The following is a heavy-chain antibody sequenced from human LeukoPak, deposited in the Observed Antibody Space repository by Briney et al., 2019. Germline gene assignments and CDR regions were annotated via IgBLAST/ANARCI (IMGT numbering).Heavy chain of an antibody. D-gene: IGHD2-2*02. CDR3: ARETPQRFCSSTSCYIY. CDR1: GFTVSSHY. J-gene: IGHJ4*02. Sequence: GFLRLFCAASGFTVSSHYMSWVRPASGKGLEWVSGIYSGGSTYYADSVKGRFTISRDNSKNTLYLQMNSLRAEDTAVYYCARETPQRFCSSTSCYIYWGQGTLVTVSS. CDR2: IYSGGST. V-gene: IGHV3-66*02.